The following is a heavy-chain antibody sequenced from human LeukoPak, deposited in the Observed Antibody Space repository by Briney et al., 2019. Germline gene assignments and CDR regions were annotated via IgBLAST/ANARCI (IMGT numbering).Heavy chain of an antibody. CDR1: GFTFSGYS. V-gene: IGHV3-48*04. J-gene: IGHJ4*02. CDR3: ARAGAYHFDN. D-gene: IGHD3-16*01. Sequence: PGGSLRLSCAASGFTFSGYSMNWVRQAPGKGLEWVSYIRSSGSPIYYADSVKGRFTISRDNAKNTLYLQMNSLRAEDTAVYYCARAGAYHFDNWGQGTLVTVSS. CDR2: IRSSGSPI.